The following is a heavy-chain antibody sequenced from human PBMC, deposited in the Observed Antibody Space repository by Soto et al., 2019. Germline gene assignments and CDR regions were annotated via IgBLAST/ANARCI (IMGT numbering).Heavy chain of an antibody. CDR3: ARHIFKEWFGELFFSGTPQYYFDY. CDR1: GGSISSSSYY. D-gene: IGHD3-10*01. V-gene: IGHV4-39*01. Sequence: PSETLSLTCTVSGGSISSSSYYWGWIRQPPGKGLEWIGSIYYSGSTYYNPSLKSRVTISVDTSKNQFSLKLSSVTAADTAVYYCARHIFKEWFGELFFSGTPQYYFDYWGQGTLVTVSS. J-gene: IGHJ4*02. CDR2: IYYSGST.